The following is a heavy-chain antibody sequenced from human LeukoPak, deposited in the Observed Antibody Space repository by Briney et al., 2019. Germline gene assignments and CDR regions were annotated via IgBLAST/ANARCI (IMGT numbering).Heavy chain of an antibody. CDR3: ARVPTPGLDAFDI. Sequence: ASVKVSCKASGYTFTSYDINWVRQATGQGLEWMGWMNPNSGNTGYAQKFQGRVTMTRNTSISTAYMGLSSLRSEDTAVYYCARVPTPGLDAFDIWGQGTMVTVSS. CDR1: GYTFTSYD. V-gene: IGHV1-8*01. CDR2: MNPNSGNT. J-gene: IGHJ3*02.